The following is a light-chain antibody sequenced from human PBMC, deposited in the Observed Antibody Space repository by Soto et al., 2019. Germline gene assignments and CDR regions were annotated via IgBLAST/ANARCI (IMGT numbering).Light chain of an antibody. Sequence: EIVLTQSPATLSVSPGDRAITSCRASQSVGRNLAWYQQKPGQAPRLVIYDASTRATGIPDRFSGSGSGTDFTLTINRLEPEDFAVYYCQHYGSLPGTFGQGTKVDIK. V-gene: IGKV3-20*01. CDR3: QHYGSLPGT. CDR2: DAS. J-gene: IGKJ1*01. CDR1: QSVGRN.